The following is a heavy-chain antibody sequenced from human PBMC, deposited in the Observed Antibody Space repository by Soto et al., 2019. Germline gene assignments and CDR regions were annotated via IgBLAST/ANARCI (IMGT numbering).Heavy chain of an antibody. CDR3: AREGYCISTSCYASALDY. CDR2: ISAYDGNT. Sequence: SVKVSCKASGYTFTSYGISWVRQAPGQGLGWMGWISAYDGNTDYPQKLQGRVTMTTDTSTSTAYMELRSLRSDDTAVYYCAREGYCISTSCYASALDYWGQGT. CDR1: GYTFTSYG. V-gene: IGHV1-18*01. D-gene: IGHD2-2*01. J-gene: IGHJ4*02.